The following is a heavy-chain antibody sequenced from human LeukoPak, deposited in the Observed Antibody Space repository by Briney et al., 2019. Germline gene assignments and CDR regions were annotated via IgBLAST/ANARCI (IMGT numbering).Heavy chain of an antibody. Sequence: ASVKVSCKASGYTFTDYFLHWVRQAPGQGLEWMGWINPNSGGTNYAQKFQGRVTMTRDTSISTAYMDLSRLRSDDTAVYFCARDRTPYYDSSGYLPINWFDPWGQGTLVTVSS. D-gene: IGHD3-22*01. J-gene: IGHJ5*02. CDR3: ARDRTPYYDSSGYLPINWFDP. CDR2: INPNSGGT. CDR1: GYTFTDYF. V-gene: IGHV1-2*02.